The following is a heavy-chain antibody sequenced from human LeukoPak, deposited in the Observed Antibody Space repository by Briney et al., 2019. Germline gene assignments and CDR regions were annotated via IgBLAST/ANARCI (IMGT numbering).Heavy chain of an antibody. CDR1: GFTFSSYA. Sequence: GSLRLSCAASGFTFSSYAMSWFRQAPGKGLEWVSAISGSGGSTYYADSVKGRFTISRDNSKNTLYLQMNSLRAEDTAVYYCAKDPMQWLKFQNWFDPWGQGTLVTVSS. D-gene: IGHD6-19*01. J-gene: IGHJ5*02. CDR3: AKDPMQWLKFQNWFDP. CDR2: ISGSGGST. V-gene: IGHV3-23*01.